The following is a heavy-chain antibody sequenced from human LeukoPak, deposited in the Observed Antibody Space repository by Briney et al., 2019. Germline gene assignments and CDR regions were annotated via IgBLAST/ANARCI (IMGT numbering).Heavy chain of an antibody. J-gene: IGHJ4*02. CDR3: ARRLHYFDY. CDR2: IRYSGTT. D-gene: IGHD2-21*02. V-gene: IGHV4-39*01. Sequence: SETLSLTSTVSGGSISSTYDHWDWIRQPPGKGLEWLGSIRYSGTTYYNPSLKGRVTIFVDTSNNQFSLRLRSVTAADTAVYYCARRLHYFDYWGQGSLVTVSS. CDR1: GGSISSTYDH.